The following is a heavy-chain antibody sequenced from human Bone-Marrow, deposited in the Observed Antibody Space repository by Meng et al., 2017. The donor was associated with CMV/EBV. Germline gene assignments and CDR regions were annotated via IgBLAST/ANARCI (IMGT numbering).Heavy chain of an antibody. V-gene: IGHV3-53*01. CDR2: IYSGGST. CDR1: GFTVSSNY. CDR3: ARGGRQRGYSYGFEGYFDY. D-gene: IGHD5-18*01. J-gene: IGHJ4*02. Sequence: GESLKISCAASGFTVSSNYMSWVRQAPGKGLEWVSVIYSGGSTYHADSVKGRFTISRDNSKNTLYLQMNSLRAEDTAVYYCARGGRQRGYSYGFEGYFDYWGQGTLVTVSS.